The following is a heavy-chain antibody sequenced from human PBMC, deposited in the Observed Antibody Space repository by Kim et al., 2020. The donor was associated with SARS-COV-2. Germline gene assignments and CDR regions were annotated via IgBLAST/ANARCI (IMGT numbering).Heavy chain of an antibody. V-gene: IGHV4-31*02. CDR3: ARTYYYGSGRNRFDY. Sequence: PSLKSRVTISVDTSKNQFSLKLSSVTAADTAVYYCARTYYYGSGRNRFDYWGQGTLVTVSS. D-gene: IGHD3-10*01. J-gene: IGHJ4*02.